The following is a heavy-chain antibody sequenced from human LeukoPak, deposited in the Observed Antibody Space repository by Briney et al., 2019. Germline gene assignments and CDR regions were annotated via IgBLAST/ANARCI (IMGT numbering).Heavy chain of an antibody. Sequence: SETLSLTCTVSGYSISSGYYWGWVRQPPGKGLEWIGSIYHSGSTYYNPSLKSRVTISVDTSKNQFSLKLSSVTAADTAVYYCARERDYGDYDDAFDIWGQGTMVTVSS. D-gene: IGHD4-17*01. V-gene: IGHV4-38-2*02. CDR3: ARERDYGDYDDAFDI. CDR2: IYHSGST. CDR1: GYSISSGYY. J-gene: IGHJ3*02.